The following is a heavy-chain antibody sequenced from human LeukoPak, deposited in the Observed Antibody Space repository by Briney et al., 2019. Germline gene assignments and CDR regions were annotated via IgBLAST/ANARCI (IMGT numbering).Heavy chain of an antibody. D-gene: IGHD6-19*01. J-gene: IGHJ4*02. CDR3: ARDNPLPYSSGWYYFDY. Sequence: GGSLRLSCAASGFTFSSYAMHWVRQAPGKGLEWVAVISYDGSNKYYADSVKGRFTISRDNSKNTLYLQMNSLRAEDTAVYYCARDNPLPYSSGWYYFDYWGQGTLVTVSS. CDR2: ISYDGSNK. V-gene: IGHV3-30-3*01. CDR1: GFTFSSYA.